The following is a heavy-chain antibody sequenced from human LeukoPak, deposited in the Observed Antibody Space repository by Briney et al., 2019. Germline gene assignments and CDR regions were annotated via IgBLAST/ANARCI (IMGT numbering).Heavy chain of an antibody. CDR1: GGSISSGSYY. Sequence: SETLSLTCTVSGGSISSGSYYWSWIRQPAGEGLEWIGRIYTSGSTNYNPSLKGRVTISIDTSKNQFSLRLSSVTAADTAVYYCARGDFWSGDSIQHWGQGTLVTVSS. CDR2: IYTSGST. J-gene: IGHJ1*01. D-gene: IGHD3-3*01. V-gene: IGHV4-61*02. CDR3: ARGDFWSGDSIQH.